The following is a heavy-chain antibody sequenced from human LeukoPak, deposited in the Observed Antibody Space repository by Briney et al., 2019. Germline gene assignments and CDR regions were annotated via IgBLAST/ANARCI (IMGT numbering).Heavy chain of an antibody. CDR2: INTNTGNP. CDR3: ARDYQTRYYYDSSGYPPVVGY. J-gene: IGHJ4*02. D-gene: IGHD3-22*01. CDR1: GYTFTSYG. Sequence: GASVKVSCKASGYTFTSYGISWVRQAPGQGLEWMGWINTNTGNPTYAQGFTGRFVFSLDTSVSTAYLQISSLKAEDTAVYYCARDYQTRYYYDSSGYPPVVGYWGQGTLVTVSS. V-gene: IGHV7-4-1*02.